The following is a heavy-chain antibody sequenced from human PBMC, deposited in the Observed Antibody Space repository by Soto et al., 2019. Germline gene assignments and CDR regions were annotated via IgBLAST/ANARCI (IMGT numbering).Heavy chain of an antibody. J-gene: IGHJ3*02. CDR3: ARVYSSQDAFGI. V-gene: IGHV3-21*01. CDR1: GFTSSSYS. Sequence: PGRSLRLSCAASGFTSSSYSMNWVRQAPGKGLEWVSSISSSSSYIYYADSVKGRFTISRDNAKNSLYLQMNSLRAEDTAVYYCARVYSSQDAFGIWGQGTMVTVSS. D-gene: IGHD6-13*01. CDR2: ISSSSSYI.